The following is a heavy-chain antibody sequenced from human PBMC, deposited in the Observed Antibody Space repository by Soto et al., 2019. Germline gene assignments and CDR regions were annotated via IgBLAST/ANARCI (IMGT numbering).Heavy chain of an antibody. CDR3: ARVYTMVRGVVNWFDP. D-gene: IGHD3-10*01. CDR1: GYTFTSYA. J-gene: IGHJ5*02. CDR2: INAGNGNT. Sequence: QVKLVQSGAEVKKPGASVKVSCKASGYTFTSYAMHWVRQAPGQRLEWMGWINAGNGNTKYSQKFQGRVTITRDTSASTAYMELSSLRSEDTAVYYCARVYTMVRGVVNWFDPWGQGTLVTVSS. V-gene: IGHV1-3*01.